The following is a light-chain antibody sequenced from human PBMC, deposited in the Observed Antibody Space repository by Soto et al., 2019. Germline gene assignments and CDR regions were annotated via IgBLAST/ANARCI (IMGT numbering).Light chain of an antibody. CDR2: DAS. CDR1: QSIRTD. V-gene: IGKV3-11*01. Sequence: DIVMTQSPATLSVSPGERATLSCRASQSIRTDLAWYQQKSGQGPRLLIYDASTRATGIPARFSGSGSGTEFTLTISSLEPEDFALYYCQQRSNWPITFGQGTRLEI. CDR3: QQRSNWPIT. J-gene: IGKJ5*01.